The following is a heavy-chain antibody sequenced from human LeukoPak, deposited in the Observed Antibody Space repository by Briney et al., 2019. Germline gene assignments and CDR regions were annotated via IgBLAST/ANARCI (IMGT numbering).Heavy chain of an antibody. CDR3: AKDEYCSSTSCYRAFDI. CDR1: GFTFSSYG. CDR2: IRYDGSNK. J-gene: IGHJ3*02. Sequence: PGGSLRPSCAASGFTFSSYGMHWVRQAPGKGLEWVAFIRYDGSNKYYADSVKGRFTISRDNSKNTLYLQMNSLRAEDTAVYYCAKDEYCSSTSCYRAFDIWGQGTMVTVSS. V-gene: IGHV3-30*02. D-gene: IGHD2-2*01.